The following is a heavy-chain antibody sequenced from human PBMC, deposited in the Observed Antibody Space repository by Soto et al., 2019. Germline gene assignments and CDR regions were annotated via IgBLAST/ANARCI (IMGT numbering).Heavy chain of an antibody. J-gene: IGHJ5*01. CDR1: GFRFRARA. D-gene: IGHD1-26*01. V-gene: IGHV3-23*01. Sequence: LRLSCAASGFRFRARAMSWVRQAPGKGLEWVASIRPGGDSTYYADSVKGRFAVSRDDSNVTLYLQMDSLRVEDTAIYYCTTHEEGAPWAGGFDSWGQGTLVTVSS. CDR3: TTHEEGAPWAGGFDS. CDR2: IRPGGDST.